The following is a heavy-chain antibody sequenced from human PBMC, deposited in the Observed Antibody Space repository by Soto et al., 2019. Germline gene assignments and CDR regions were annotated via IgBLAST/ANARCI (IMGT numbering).Heavy chain of an antibody. D-gene: IGHD4-17*01. CDR2: ISYDGSNK. CDR1: GFTFSSYA. J-gene: IGHJ4*02. CDR3: ARASGDGDSFVDY. Sequence: QVQLVESGGVVVQPGRSLRLSCAASGFTFSSYAMNWVRQAPGKGLEWVAVISYDGSNKYYADSVKGRFTISRDNSKNTLYLQMNSLIAEDTAVYYCARASGDGDSFVDYWGQGTLVTVSS. V-gene: IGHV3-30-3*01.